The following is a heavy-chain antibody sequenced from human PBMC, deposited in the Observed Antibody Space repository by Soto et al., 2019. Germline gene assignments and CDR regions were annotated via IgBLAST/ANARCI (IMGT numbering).Heavy chain of an antibody. CDR1: GNSVSSNSAA. CDR3: AREDSAAAAGTHLSYYYYGMDV. V-gene: IGHV6-1*01. Sequence: RSQTLSLTCYISGNSVSSNSAAWNWIRQSPSRGLEWLGRTYYRSQWYNDYAVSVKSRININPDTSKNQFSLQLTSVTPEDTAVYYCAREDSAAAAGTHLSYYYYGMDVWGQGTTVTVSS. J-gene: IGHJ6*02. CDR2: TYYRSQWYN. D-gene: IGHD6-13*01.